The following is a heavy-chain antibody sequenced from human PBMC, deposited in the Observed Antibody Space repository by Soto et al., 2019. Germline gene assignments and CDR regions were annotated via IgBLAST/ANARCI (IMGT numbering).Heavy chain of an antibody. J-gene: IGHJ3*02. D-gene: IGHD3-22*01. CDR2: IYPGDSDT. CDR1: GYRFTNYW. Sequence: GESVKISCKGSGYRFTNYWIGWVRQMPGKGLEWMGIIYPGDSDTRYSPSFQGQVTISADKSINTAYLQWSSLKASDTAMYYCATRENYYDSSGYFDAFDIWGQGTMVTVPS. V-gene: IGHV5-51*01. CDR3: ATRENYYDSSGYFDAFDI.